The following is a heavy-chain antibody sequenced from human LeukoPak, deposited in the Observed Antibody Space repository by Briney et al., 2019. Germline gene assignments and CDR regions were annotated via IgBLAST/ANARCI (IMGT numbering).Heavy chain of an antibody. Sequence: PSETLSLTCTVSVGSISRYYWSWIRQPAGKGLEWIGRIYTNGNTNYNPSLKSRVTMSVDTSKNQFSLKLTSVTAADTAVYYCARHNIDWYIDCWGQGTLVTVSA. J-gene: IGHJ1*01. CDR3: ARHNIDWYIDC. D-gene: IGHD3-9*01. CDR2: IYTNGNT. V-gene: IGHV4-4*07. CDR1: VGSISRYY.